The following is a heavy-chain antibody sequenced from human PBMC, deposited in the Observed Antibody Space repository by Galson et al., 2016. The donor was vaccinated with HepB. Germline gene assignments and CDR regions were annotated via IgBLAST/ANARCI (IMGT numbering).Heavy chain of an antibody. Sequence: SLRLSCAASGFTFSGYGMHWVRQAPGKGLEWVAADSMDGRRKFYADSVKGRFTITRDNSNNMLFLQMSSLTADDTAVYYCARRHEYCPPVGCSVDYWGQGTLVSVSS. J-gene: IGHJ4*02. CDR3: ARRHEYCPPVGCSVDY. V-gene: IGHV3-30*03. CDR2: DSMDGRRK. CDR1: GFTFSGYG. D-gene: IGHD2/OR15-2a*01.